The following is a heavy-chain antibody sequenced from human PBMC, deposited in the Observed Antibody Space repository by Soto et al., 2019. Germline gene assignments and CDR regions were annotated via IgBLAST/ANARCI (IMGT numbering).Heavy chain of an antibody. V-gene: IGHV4-34*01. Sequence: QVQLQQWGAGLLKPSETLSLTCAVYGGSFSGYYWSWIRQPPGKGQEWIGEINQSGSTDYNPSLNRLVSLSTDTHRHQFFLQMTSATAADTAEYYCASTSCSSWSPFDYWGQGTLVTVSS. CDR1: GGSFSGYY. CDR3: ASTSCSSWSPFDY. J-gene: IGHJ4*02. D-gene: IGHD6-13*01. CDR2: INQSGST.